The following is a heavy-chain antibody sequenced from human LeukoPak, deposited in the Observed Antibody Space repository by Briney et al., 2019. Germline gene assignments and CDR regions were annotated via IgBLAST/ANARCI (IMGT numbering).Heavy chain of an antibody. CDR1: GFPFIEYS. Sequence: HAGGSLRLSCTASGFPFIEYSMNWVRQVPGKGLEWISYIGIDSGNTKYADSVRGRFTISADKAKNSLYLQMNSLRVEDTAVYYCARDHNHAFDNWGQGTLVTVSS. CDR2: IGIDSGNT. J-gene: IGHJ4*02. D-gene: IGHD1-14*01. V-gene: IGHV3-48*01. CDR3: ARDHNHAFDN.